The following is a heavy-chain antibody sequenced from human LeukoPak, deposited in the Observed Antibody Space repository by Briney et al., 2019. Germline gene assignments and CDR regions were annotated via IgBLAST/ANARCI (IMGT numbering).Heavy chain of an antibody. Sequence: SQTLSLTCAISGDSVSSNSAAWNWIRQSPSRGLEWLGRTYYRSKWYNDYAVSVKSRITINPDTSKNQFSLQLSSVTPEDTAVYYCARGIAVAGTEWFDPWGQGTLVAVSS. CDR1: GDSVSSNSAA. D-gene: IGHD6-19*01. V-gene: IGHV6-1*01. CDR2: TYYRSKWYN. CDR3: ARGIAVAGTEWFDP. J-gene: IGHJ5*02.